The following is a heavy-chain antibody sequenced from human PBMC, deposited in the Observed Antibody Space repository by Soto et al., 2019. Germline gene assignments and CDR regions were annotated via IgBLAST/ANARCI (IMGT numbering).Heavy chain of an antibody. D-gene: IGHD6-25*01. CDR3: ARGTAKVDY. Sequence: QVQLVESGGGLVKPGGSLRLSCAASGFTFSDFYMSWIRQAPGKGLEWISYISSSSSYTNYADSVKGRFSISRDNAKNSRYLQMSSLRAEDTAVYYCARGTAKVDYWGQGTLVTLSS. J-gene: IGHJ4*02. CDR2: ISSSSSYT. CDR1: GFTFSDFY. V-gene: IGHV3-11*05.